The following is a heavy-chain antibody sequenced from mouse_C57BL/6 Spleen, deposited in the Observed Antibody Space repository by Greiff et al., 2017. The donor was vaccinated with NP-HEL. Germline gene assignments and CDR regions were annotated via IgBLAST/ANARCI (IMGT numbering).Heavy chain of an antibody. CDR1: GYAFSSSW. CDR2: IYPGDGDT. Sequence: QVQLQQSGPELVKPGASVKISCKASGYAFSSSWMNWVKQRPGKGLEWIGRIYPGDGDTNYNGKFKGKATLTADKSSSTAYMQLSNLTSEDSAVYFCASWSLDWDDDYWGQGTTLTVSS. D-gene: IGHD4-1*01. J-gene: IGHJ2*01. CDR3: ASWSLDWDDDY. V-gene: IGHV1-82*01.